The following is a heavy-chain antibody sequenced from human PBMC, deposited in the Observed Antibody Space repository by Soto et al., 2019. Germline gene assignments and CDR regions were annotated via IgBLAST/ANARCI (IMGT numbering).Heavy chain of an antibody. CDR1: GYTFTSYG. D-gene: IGHD5-12*01. V-gene: IGHV1-18*01. Sequence: VQLVQSGGEVKKPGASVKLSCTASGYTFTSYGISWVRQAPGQGLEWMGWISAYNGKTNYAQNVQGRVTMTTDTSTRTADMDLRSLRSDDTAVYYCARGGDVNYYHGMDVWGQGTTGTVSS. CDR2: ISAYNGKT. J-gene: IGHJ6*02. CDR3: ARGGDVNYYHGMDV.